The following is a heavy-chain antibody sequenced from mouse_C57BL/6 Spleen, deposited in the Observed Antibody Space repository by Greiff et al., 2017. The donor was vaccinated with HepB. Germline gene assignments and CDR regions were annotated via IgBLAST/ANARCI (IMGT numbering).Heavy chain of an antibody. CDR3: ARSYYSNYVGAMDY. CDR1: GYTFTSYW. CDR2: IDPNSGGT. Sequence: VQLQQSGAELVKPGASVKLSCKASGYTFTSYWMHWVKQRPGRGLEWIGRIDPNSGGTKYNEKFKSKATLTVDKPSSTADMQLSSLTSEDSEVYYCARSYYSNYVGAMDYWGQGTSVTVSS. J-gene: IGHJ4*01. D-gene: IGHD2-5*01. V-gene: IGHV1-72*01.